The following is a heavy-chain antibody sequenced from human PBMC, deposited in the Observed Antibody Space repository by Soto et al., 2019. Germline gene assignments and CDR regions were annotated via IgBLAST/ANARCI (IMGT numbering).Heavy chain of an antibody. CDR2: IYYSGST. CDR3: ARAGRSGYYAYYYYGMDV. Sequence: SETLSLTCTFSGCSISSSSYYWGWIRQPPGKGLEWIGSIYYSGSTYYNPSLKSRVTISVDTSKNQFSLKLSSVTAADTAVYYCARAGRSGYYAYYYYGMDVWGQGTTVTVSS. J-gene: IGHJ6*02. D-gene: IGHD3-22*01. CDR1: GCSISSSSYY. V-gene: IGHV4-39*01.